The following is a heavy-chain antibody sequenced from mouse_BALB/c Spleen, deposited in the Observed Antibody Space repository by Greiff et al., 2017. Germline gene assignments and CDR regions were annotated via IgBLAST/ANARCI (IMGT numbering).Heavy chain of an antibody. CDR3: ARDAPYFDY. CDR2: IDPANGNT. CDR1: GFNIKDTY. J-gene: IGHJ2*01. Sequence: EVQVVESGAELVKPGASVKLSCTASGFNIKDTYMHWVKQRPEQGLEWIGRIDPANGNTKYDPKFQGKATITADTSSNTAYLQLSSLTSEDTAVYYCARDAPYFDYWGQGTTLTVSS. V-gene: IGHV14-3*02.